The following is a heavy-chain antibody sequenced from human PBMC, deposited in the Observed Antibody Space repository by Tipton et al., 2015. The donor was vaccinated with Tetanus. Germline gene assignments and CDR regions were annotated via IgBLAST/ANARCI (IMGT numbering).Heavy chain of an antibody. CDR3: ARGGRDAYNNPLGAFDV. V-gene: IGHV4-61*08. J-gene: IGHJ3*01. Sequence: TLSLTCTVSGASLRGDDYQWNWIRQPPGKGLEWIGYIYYKGSTNYNPSLKSRVTISVDTSKNQFSLRLRSVAAADTAVYYCARGGRDAYNNPLGAFDVWGRGTTVTVSS. CDR2: IYYKGST. D-gene: IGHD5-24*01. CDR1: GASLRGDDYQ.